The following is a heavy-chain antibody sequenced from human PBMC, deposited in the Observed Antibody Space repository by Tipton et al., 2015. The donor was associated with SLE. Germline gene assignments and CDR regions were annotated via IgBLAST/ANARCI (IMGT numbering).Heavy chain of an antibody. Sequence: SLRLSCAASGFTFSSYGMHWVRQAPGKGLEWVAVIWYDGSNKYYADSVKGRFTISRDNSKNTLYLQMNSLRAEDTAVYYCARGVEQPGTYFDYWGQGTLVTVSS. CDR2: IWYDGSNK. J-gene: IGHJ4*02. V-gene: IGHV3-33*01. CDR3: ARGVEQPGTYFDY. D-gene: IGHD6-13*01. CDR1: GFTFSSYG.